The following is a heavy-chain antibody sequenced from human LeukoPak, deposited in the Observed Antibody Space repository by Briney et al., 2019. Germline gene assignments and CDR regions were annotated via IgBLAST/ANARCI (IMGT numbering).Heavy chain of an antibody. CDR2: IIPIYGTA. D-gene: IGHD6-13*01. V-gene: IGHV1-69*13. CDR3: ARSRGIAAAGQMEGWESFDY. Sequence: SVKVSCKASGGTFSSYAISWVRQAPGQGLEWMGGIIPIYGTANYAQKFQGRVTITADESTSTAYMELSSLRSEDTAVYYCARSRGIAAAGQMEGWESFDYWGQGTLVTVSS. CDR1: GGTFSSYA. J-gene: IGHJ4*02.